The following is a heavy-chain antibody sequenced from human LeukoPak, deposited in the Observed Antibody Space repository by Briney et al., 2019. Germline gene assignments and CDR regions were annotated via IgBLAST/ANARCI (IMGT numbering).Heavy chain of an antibody. Sequence: GGSLRLPCAASGFTFSSYGMHWVRQAPGKGLEWVAVIWYDGSNKYYADSVKGRFTISRDNSKNTLYLQMNSLRAEDTAVYYCARDSSSYFSSSEFDYWGQGTLVTVSS. V-gene: IGHV3-33*01. D-gene: IGHD6-6*01. J-gene: IGHJ4*02. CDR2: IWYDGSNK. CDR1: GFTFSSYG. CDR3: ARDSSSYFSSSEFDY.